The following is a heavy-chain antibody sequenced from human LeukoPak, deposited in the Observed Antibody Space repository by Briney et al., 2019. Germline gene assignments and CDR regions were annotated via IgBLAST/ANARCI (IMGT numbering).Heavy chain of an antibody. D-gene: IGHD5-24*01. Sequence: SETLSLTCTVSGGSISSYYWSWIRQPAGKGLEWIGRIYTSGSTNYNPSLKSRVTMSVDTSKNQFSLKLSSVTAADTAVCYCARDVEMATMAAFDIWGQGTMVTVSS. CDR2: IYTSGST. CDR3: ARDVEMATMAAFDI. J-gene: IGHJ3*02. V-gene: IGHV4-4*07. CDR1: GGSISSYY.